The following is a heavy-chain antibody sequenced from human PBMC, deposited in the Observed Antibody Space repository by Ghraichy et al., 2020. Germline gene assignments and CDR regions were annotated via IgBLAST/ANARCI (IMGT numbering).Heavy chain of an antibody. CDR2: IHISGTT. CDR3: ARDDGAGGYPDY. Sequence: SETLSLTCAVSGASISTFYWSWIRQSAGMGLEWIGRIHISGTTNYNPSLKTRVTMSLETSQNQVSLKLSSVTAADSAVYYCARDDGAGGYPDYWGPGTLVTVSS. J-gene: IGHJ4*02. V-gene: IGHV4-4*07. D-gene: IGHD5-18*01. CDR1: GASISTFY.